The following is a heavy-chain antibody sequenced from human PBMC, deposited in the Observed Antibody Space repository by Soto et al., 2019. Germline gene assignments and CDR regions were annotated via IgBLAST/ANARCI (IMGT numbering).Heavy chain of an antibody. V-gene: IGHV4-61*03. D-gene: IGHD6-19*01. CDR3: ARGGWGVGRYGMDV. Sequence: QVRRLESGPGLVKPSETLSLTCNVSGGSVDSAHHFWSWLRLPPGKGLEWIGYVYHSATTNYSPSHRRRVTIAPDTSKNRVSLTLHSVTAADTALYFCARGGWGVGRYGMDVWGRGTSVTVSS. J-gene: IGHJ6*02. CDR1: GGSVDSAHHF. CDR2: VYHSATT.